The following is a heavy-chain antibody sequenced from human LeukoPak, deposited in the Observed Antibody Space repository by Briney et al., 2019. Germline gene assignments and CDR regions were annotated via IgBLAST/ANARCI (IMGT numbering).Heavy chain of an antibody. CDR1: GYTFTGYG. CDR3: ARGSSMYYYDSSLSPY. D-gene: IGHD3-22*01. Sequence: ASVKVSCKASGYTFTGYGISWVRQAPGQGLEWMGWISAYNGNTNYAQKLQGRVTMTTDTSTSTAYMELRSLRSDDTAVYYCARGSSMYYYDSSLSPYWGQGTLVTVSS. V-gene: IGHV1-18*01. CDR2: ISAYNGNT. J-gene: IGHJ4*02.